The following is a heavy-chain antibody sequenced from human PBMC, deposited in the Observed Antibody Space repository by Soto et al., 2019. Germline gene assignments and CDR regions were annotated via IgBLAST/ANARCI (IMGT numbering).Heavy chain of an antibody. CDR1: GGSISSSDYY. V-gene: IGHV4-30-4*01. Sequence: SETLSLTCTVSGGSISSSDYYWSWIRQPPGKGLEWIGYIHYSGSTYYNPSLKSRVTISVDTSKNQFSLKLSSVTAADTDVYYCARDRGYVGGTDPWGKGTLVTLST. CDR2: IHYSGST. J-gene: IGHJ5*02. CDR3: ARDRGYVGGTDP. D-gene: IGHD6-25*01.